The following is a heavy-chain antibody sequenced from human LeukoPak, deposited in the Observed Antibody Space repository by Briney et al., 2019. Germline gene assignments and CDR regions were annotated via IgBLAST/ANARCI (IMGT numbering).Heavy chain of an antibody. CDR2: ISGSGGST. D-gene: IGHD3-3*01. V-gene: IGHV3-23*01. CDR1: GFTFSSYA. CDR3: AMSGYKGYYFDY. Sequence: GGSLRLSCAASGFTFSSYAMSWVRQAPGKGLEWVSAISGSGGSTYYADSVKGRFTISRDNSKNTLYLQMNSLRAEDTAVYYCAMSGYKGYYFDYWGQGTLVTVSS. J-gene: IGHJ4*02.